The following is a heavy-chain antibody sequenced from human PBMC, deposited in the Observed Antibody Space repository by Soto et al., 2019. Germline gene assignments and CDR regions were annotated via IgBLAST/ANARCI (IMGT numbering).Heavy chain of an antibody. CDR3: VKGRTYCSGGSCGRYFDY. J-gene: IGHJ4*02. Sequence: PGGSLRLYCSASGFTFSSYAMHWVRQAPGKGLEYVSAISSNGGSTYYADSVKGRFTISRDNSKNTLYLQMSSLRAEDTAVYYCVKGRTYCSGGSCGRYFDYWGQGTLVTVSS. V-gene: IGHV3-64D*06. CDR2: ISSNGGST. D-gene: IGHD2-15*01. CDR1: GFTFSSYA.